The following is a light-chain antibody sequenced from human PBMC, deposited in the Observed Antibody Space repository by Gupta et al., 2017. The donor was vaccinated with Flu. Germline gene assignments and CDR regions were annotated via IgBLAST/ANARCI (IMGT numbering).Light chain of an antibody. Sequence: DMVMTKPPLSLLFTPGEPASTSCRSSQSLLHSNGYNYLDWYLQKPGQSPQLLIYLGSNRAAGVPDRFSGSGSGTDFTLKISRVEAEDVGVYYCMQALQTPPYTFGQGTKLEIK. CDR3: MQALQTPPYT. V-gene: IGKV2-28*01. J-gene: IGKJ2*01. CDR1: QSLLHSNGYNY. CDR2: LGS.